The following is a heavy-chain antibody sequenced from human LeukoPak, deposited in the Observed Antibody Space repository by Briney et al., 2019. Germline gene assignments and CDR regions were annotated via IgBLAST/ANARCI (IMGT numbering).Heavy chain of an antibody. CDR3: ARVFTAAGAPYYFDY. CDR1: GGSISSYY. J-gene: IGHJ4*02. Sequence: KPSETLSLTCTVSGGSISSYYWSWIRQPAGKGLEWIGRIYTSGSTNYNPSLKSRVTMSVDTSKNQFSLKLSSVTAADTAVYYCARVFTAAGAPYYFDYWGQGTLVTVSS. V-gene: IGHV4-4*07. CDR2: IYTSGST. D-gene: IGHD6-13*01.